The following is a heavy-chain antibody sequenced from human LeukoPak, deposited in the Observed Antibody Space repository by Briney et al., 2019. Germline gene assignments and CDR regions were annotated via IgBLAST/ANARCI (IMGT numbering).Heavy chain of an antibody. D-gene: IGHD3-10*01. CDR3: ARGRIFILVRGVPESRIDY. Sequence: ASVKVSCKASGYTFTGYYIHWVRQAPGRRLEWMGWINPNSGGTNYAQKFQGRVTMTRDTSISTAYMELSRLRSDDTAVYYCARGRIFILVRGVPESRIDYWGQGTLVTVSS. V-gene: IGHV1-2*02. J-gene: IGHJ4*02. CDR2: INPNSGGT. CDR1: GYTFTGYY.